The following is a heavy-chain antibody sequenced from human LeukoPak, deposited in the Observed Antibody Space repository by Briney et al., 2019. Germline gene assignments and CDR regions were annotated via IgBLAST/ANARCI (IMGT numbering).Heavy chain of an antibody. Sequence: ASMKVSCKASGYTFSSYGISWVRQAPGQGLEWMGWTSAYDGNTDYAQNLQGRVTMTTDTSTSTAYMELRSLRSDDTAVYYCARAVRGYSYAYLPYWGQGTLVTVSS. CDR1: GYTFSSYG. CDR3: ARAVRGYSYAYLPY. J-gene: IGHJ4*02. D-gene: IGHD5-18*01. V-gene: IGHV1-18*01. CDR2: TSAYDGNT.